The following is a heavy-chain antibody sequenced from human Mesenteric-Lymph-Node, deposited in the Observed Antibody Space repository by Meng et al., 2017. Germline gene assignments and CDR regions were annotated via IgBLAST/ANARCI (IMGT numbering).Heavy chain of an antibody. CDR3: ARQSYGGDSGLDY. J-gene: IGHJ4*02. CDR1: GFTFSSYA. CDR2: ISFDGSNK. V-gene: IGHV3-30*04. D-gene: IGHD2-21*02. Sequence: GGSLRLSCAASGFTFSSYAMHWVRQAPGKGLEWVAVISFDGSNKHYSDSVKGRFTISRDDSKKTLYLQMNSLRAEDTAVYYCARQSYGGDSGLDYWGRGTLVTVSS.